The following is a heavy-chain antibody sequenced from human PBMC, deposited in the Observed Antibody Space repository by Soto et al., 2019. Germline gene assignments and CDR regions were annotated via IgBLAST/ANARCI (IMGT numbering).Heavy chain of an antibody. V-gene: IGHV3-33*01. J-gene: IGHJ4*02. CDR3: ARDRYYYDSSGYYTGHYFDY. CDR2: IWYDGSNK. CDR1: GFTFSSYG. D-gene: IGHD3-22*01. Sequence: GGSLRLSCAASGFTFSSYGMHWVRQAPGKGLEWVAVIWYDGSNKYYADSVKGRFTISRDNSKNTLYLQMNSLRAEDTAVYYCARDRYYYDSSGYYTGHYFDYWGQGTLVTVSS.